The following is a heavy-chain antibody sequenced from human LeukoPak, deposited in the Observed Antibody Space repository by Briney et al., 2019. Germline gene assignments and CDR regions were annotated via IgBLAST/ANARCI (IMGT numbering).Heavy chain of an antibody. V-gene: IGHV3-48*01. CDR2: ISSSSSTI. CDR3: TRSNYDFWSYYYFDY. CDR1: GFTFSSYS. J-gene: IGHJ4*02. D-gene: IGHD3-3*01. Sequence: GGSLRLSCAASGFTFSSYSMNWVRQAPGKGLEWVSYISSSSSTIYYADSVKGRFTISRDNAKNSLYLQMNSLRAEDTAVYYCTRSNYDFWSYYYFDYWGQGTLVTVSS.